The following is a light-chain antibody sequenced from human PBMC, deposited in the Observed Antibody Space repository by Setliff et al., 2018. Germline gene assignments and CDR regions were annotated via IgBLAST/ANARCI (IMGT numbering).Light chain of an antibody. CDR1: SSDVGDSNY. J-gene: IGLJ2*01. CDR2: EVT. Sequence: QSVLTQPASVSGSPGQSITISCTGTSSDVGDSNYVSWYQHHPGKAPKLMIYEVTNRPPGVSDRFSGSKSGNTASLTISGLQAEDEADYYCSSYTTSTTRVFGGGTKVTVL. V-gene: IGLV2-14*01. CDR3: SSYTTSTTRV.